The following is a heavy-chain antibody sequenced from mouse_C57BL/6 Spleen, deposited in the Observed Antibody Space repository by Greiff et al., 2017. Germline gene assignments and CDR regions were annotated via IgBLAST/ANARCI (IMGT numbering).Heavy chain of an antibody. CDR1: GFTFSSYG. D-gene: IGHD1-1*01. J-gene: IGHJ2*01. CDR2: ISSGGSYT. V-gene: IGHV5-6*01. CDR3: ARQYLFYYFAY. Sequence: EVQVVESGGDLVKPGGSLKLSCAASGFTFSSYGMSWVRQTPDKRLAWVATISSGGSYTYYPDSVKGRFTISRDNAKNTLYLQMSSLKSEDTAMYYCARQYLFYYFAYWGQGTTLTVSS.